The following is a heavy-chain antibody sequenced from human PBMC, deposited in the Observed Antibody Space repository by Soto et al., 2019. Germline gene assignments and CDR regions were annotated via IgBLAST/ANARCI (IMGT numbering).Heavy chain of an antibody. CDR1: GYTFTSYD. J-gene: IGHJ4*02. V-gene: IGHV1-8*01. Sequence: GSVKVSCKASGYTFTSYDINWVRQAPGQGLEWVGWIKHTSEYTSHAQKFQGRVTLTREISTATAYMELSSLTSEDTAVYFCARKVHPGSSSDWGQGPQVTFSS. CDR2: IKHTSEYT. CDR3: ARKVHPGSSSD.